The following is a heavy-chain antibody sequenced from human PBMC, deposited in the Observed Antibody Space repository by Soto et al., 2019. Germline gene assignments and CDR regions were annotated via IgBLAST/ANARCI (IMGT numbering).Heavy chain of an antibody. CDR1: GGSFSGYY. V-gene: IGHV4-34*01. CDR3: ARVVKQQLVLLDY. CDR2: INHSGST. Sequence: QVQLQQWGAGLLKPSETLSLTCAVYGGSFSGYYWSWIRQPPGKGLEWIGEINHSGSTNYNPSLKSRVTLSVDTSKTQFSRKMSSVTAADTAVYYCARVVKQQLVLLDYWGQGTLVTVSS. J-gene: IGHJ4*02. D-gene: IGHD6-13*01.